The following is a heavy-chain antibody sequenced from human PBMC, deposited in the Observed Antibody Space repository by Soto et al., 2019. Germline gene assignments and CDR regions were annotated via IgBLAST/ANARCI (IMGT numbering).Heavy chain of an antibody. Sequence: QVQLVESGGGVVQPGRTLRLSCAASGFTFSSYAMHWVRQAPGKGLEWVAVISYDGSNKYYANSVKSRFTISRDNSKNPLYMQMNSMRAEDTAVYYCAGGEGYSLRDSWGQGTMVTVSS. CDR3: AGGEGYSLRDS. CDR2: ISYDGSNK. CDR1: GFTFSSYA. J-gene: IGHJ4*02. V-gene: IGHV3-30-3*01. D-gene: IGHD3-22*01.